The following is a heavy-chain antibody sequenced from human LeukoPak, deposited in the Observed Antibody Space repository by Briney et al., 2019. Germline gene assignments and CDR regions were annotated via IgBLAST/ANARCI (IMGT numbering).Heavy chain of an antibody. J-gene: IGHJ4*02. Sequence: GASVKVSCKASGYTFTNYGISWVRQAPGQGLEWMGWISGYNDNTNYAQKFQGRLTVTTDTSTSTTYMELRSLRSDDTVVYYCARDGTSTDDYWGQGTLVTVSS. V-gene: IGHV1-18*01. CDR2: ISGYNDNT. CDR1: GYTFTNYG. CDR3: ARDGTSTDDY. D-gene: IGHD2-2*01.